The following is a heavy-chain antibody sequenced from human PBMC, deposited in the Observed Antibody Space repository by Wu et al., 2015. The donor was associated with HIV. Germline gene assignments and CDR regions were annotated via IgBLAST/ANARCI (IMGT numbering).Heavy chain of an antibody. CDR1: GGIFSNFG. V-gene: IGHV1-69*12. Sequence: QVQLEQSGAEMKKPGSSMKVSCKASGGIFSNFGVSWVRQAPGHGPEWMGGIIPMFKTPNYAREFRGRVTITADESTSTIYLELRGLRSGDTAVYFCVRDTPLTGQTWGLGTLVTVSS. J-gene: IGHJ4*02. CDR2: IIPMFKTP. CDR3: VRDTPLTGQT. D-gene: IGHD1-20*01.